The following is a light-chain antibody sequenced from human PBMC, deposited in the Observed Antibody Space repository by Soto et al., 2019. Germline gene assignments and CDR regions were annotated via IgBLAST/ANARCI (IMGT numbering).Light chain of an antibody. Sequence: EIVLTQSPATLSLSPGERATLSCRASQSVSSYLAWYQQKPGQAPRLLIYDASNRATGIPARFSGSGSGTDFTLTISSLEPEDFAVDYCQKRSNWPPLTFGGGTKVEIQ. CDR1: QSVSSY. J-gene: IGKJ4*01. CDR3: QKRSNWPPLT. CDR2: DAS. V-gene: IGKV3-11*01.